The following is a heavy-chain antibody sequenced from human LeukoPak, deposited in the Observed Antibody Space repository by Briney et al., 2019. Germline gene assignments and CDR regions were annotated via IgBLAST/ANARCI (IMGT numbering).Heavy chain of an antibody. CDR3: VRDGWYYFDY. CDR1: GFTFSSYS. CDR2: IITSGSTI. J-gene: IGHJ4*02. Sequence: PGGSLRLSCAASGFTFSSYSMSWVRQAPGKGLEWVSFIITSGSTIYYADSVKGRFTISRDNAKNSLYLQMNSLTDEDTAVYYCVRDGWYYFDYWGQGTLVTVSS. V-gene: IGHV3-48*02. D-gene: IGHD6-19*01.